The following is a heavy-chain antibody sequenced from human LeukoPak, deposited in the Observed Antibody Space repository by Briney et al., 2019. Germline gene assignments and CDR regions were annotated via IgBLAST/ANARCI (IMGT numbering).Heavy chain of an antibody. D-gene: IGHD2-15*01. CDR1: GGSITSSSSY. J-gene: IGHJ4*02. CDR3: ARLVPPGGGDCTGSNCHTVYYFDY. V-gene: IGHV4-39*01. CDR2: IYYSGTT. Sequence: PSETLSLTCPVSGGSITSSSSYWGWIRQPPGKGLEWIGTIYYSGTTYYNPSLKSRVTISIDAAKNQFSLMLTSVTAADTAVYYCARLVPPGGGDCTGSNCHTVYYFDYWGQGTLVTVSS.